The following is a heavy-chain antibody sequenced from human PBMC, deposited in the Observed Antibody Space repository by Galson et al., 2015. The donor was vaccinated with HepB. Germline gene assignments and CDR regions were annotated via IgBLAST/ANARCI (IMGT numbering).Heavy chain of an antibody. V-gene: IGHV3-23*01. CDR2: ISGSGGST. D-gene: IGHD2-2*01. J-gene: IGHJ6*03. CDR1: GFTFSSYA. Sequence: SLRLSCAASGFTFSSYAMSWVRQAPGKGLEWVSAISGSGGSTYYADSVKGRFTISRDDSKNMLYLQMNSLRAEDTAVYYCAKNGYCSSTSCYYYYYYYMDVWGKGTTVTVSS. CDR3: AKNGYCSSTSCYYYYYYYMDV.